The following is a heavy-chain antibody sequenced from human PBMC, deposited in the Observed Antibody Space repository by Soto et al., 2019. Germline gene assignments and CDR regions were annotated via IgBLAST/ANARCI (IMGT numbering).Heavy chain of an antibody. CDR3: ARDRGLRSSSSILGGGHQAGRFSHYYYYGMDV. Sequence: ASVKVSCKASGYTFTSYAMHWVRQAPGQRLEWMGWINAGNGNTKYSQKLQGRVTITRDTSASTAYMELSSLRSEDTAVYYCARDRGLRSSSSILGGGHQAGRFSHYYYYGMDVWGQGTTVTVSS. CDR1: GYTFTSYA. CDR2: INAGNGNT. J-gene: IGHJ6*02. V-gene: IGHV1-3*01. D-gene: IGHD6-6*01.